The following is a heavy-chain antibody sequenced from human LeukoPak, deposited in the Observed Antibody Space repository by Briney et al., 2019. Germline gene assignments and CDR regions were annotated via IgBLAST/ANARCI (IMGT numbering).Heavy chain of an antibody. CDR1: GGSVSSGTYY. Sequence: PETLSLTCTVFGGSVSSGTYYWSWIRQPPGKGLEWFGNVYNSGGTNYNPSLKSRVTISLDTSKNQFSLKLTSVTAADTAVYYCAREHNYGRFDYWGQGTLVVVSS. J-gene: IGHJ4*02. D-gene: IGHD4-17*01. V-gene: IGHV4-61*01. CDR2: VYNSGGT. CDR3: AREHNYGRFDY.